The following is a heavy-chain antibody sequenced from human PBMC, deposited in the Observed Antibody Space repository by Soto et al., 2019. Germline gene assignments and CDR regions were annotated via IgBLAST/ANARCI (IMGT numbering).Heavy chain of an antibody. Sequence: ASVKVSCKASGYTFTSYAMHWVRQAPGQRLEWMGWINAGNGNTKYSQKFQGRVTITRDTSASTAYMELSSLRSEDTAVYYCARSSVVVTALDYWGQGTLVTVLL. V-gene: IGHV1-3*01. CDR2: INAGNGNT. CDR1: GYTFTSYA. J-gene: IGHJ4*02. D-gene: IGHD2-21*02. CDR3: ARSSVVVTALDY.